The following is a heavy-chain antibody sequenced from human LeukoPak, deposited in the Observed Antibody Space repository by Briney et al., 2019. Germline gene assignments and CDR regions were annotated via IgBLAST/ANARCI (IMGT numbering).Heavy chain of an antibody. CDR3: AKSDLGVTYIDY. CDR2: INWNRCSI. V-gene: IGHV3-9*01. Sequence: GRSLRLSCAASGFTFDDYSMHWVRQAPGKGLEWVSGINWNRCSICYADSVKGRFTISRDNAKNSMYLQMNSLRAEDTALYYCAKSDLGVTYIDYWGQGTLVTVSS. D-gene: IGHD3-10*01. J-gene: IGHJ4*02. CDR1: GFTFDDYS.